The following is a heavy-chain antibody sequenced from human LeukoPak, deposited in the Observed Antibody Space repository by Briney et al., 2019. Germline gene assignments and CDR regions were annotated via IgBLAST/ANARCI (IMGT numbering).Heavy chain of an antibody. CDR2: ISSSSSYI. J-gene: IGHJ4*02. CDR1: GFTFSSYS. V-gene: IGHV3-21*01. CDR3: ARDLHLFSFGRGYPYY. D-gene: IGHD3-22*01. Sequence: GGSLRLSCAASGFTFSSYSMNWVRQAPGKGLEWVSSISSSSSYIYYADSVKGRFTISRDNAKNSLYLQMNSLRAEDAAVYYCARDLHLFSFGRGYPYYWGQGTLVTVSS.